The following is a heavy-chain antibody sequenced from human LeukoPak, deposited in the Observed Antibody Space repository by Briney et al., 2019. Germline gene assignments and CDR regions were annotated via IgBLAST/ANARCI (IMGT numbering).Heavy chain of an antibody. J-gene: IGHJ1*01. Sequence: GASVKVSCKASGYTFTSYGISWVRQAPGQGLEWMGWISAYNGNTNYAQKLQGRVTMTTDTSTSTAYVELRSLRSDDTAVYYCARADDSSGYYYGPAEYFQHWGQGTLVTVSS. D-gene: IGHD3-22*01. CDR2: ISAYNGNT. V-gene: IGHV1-18*01. CDR3: ARADDSSGYYYGPAEYFQH. CDR1: GYTFTSYG.